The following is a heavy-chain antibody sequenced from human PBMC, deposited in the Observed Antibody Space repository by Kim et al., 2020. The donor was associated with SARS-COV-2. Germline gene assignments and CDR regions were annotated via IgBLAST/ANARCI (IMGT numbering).Heavy chain of an antibody. D-gene: IGHD6-6*01. J-gene: IGHJ4*02. Sequence: NYSPSFQGHVTISADKSISTAYLQWSSLKASDTAMYYCARCDSSSTECDYWGQGTLVTVSS. CDR3: ARCDSSSTECDY. V-gene: IGHV5-10-1*01.